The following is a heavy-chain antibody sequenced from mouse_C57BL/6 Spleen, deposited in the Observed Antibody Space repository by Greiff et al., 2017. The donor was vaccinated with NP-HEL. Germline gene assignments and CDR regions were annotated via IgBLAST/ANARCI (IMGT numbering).Heavy chain of an antibody. V-gene: IGHV3-6*01. D-gene: IGHD2-4*01. Sequence: EVKLQESGPGLVKPSQSLSLTCSVTGYSITSGYYWNWIRQFPGNKLEWMGYISYDGSNNYNPSLKNRISITRDTSKNQFFLKLHSVTTEDTATYYCARRDDSPSYWYFDVWGTGTTVTVSS. CDR3: ARRDDSPSYWYFDV. CDR2: ISYDGSN. J-gene: IGHJ1*03. CDR1: GYSITSGYY.